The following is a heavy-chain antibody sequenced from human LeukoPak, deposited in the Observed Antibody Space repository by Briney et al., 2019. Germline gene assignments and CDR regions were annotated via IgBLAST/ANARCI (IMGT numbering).Heavy chain of an antibody. Sequence: GGSLRLSCAASGFTFSSYGMHWVRQAPGKGLEWVAVISYDGSNKYYADSVKGRFTISRDNSKNTLYLQMNSLRAEDTAVYYCAKEREGATRFSTIDYWGQGTLVTVSS. J-gene: IGHJ4*02. V-gene: IGHV3-30*18. D-gene: IGHD1-26*01. CDR2: ISYDGSNK. CDR3: AKEREGATRFSTIDY. CDR1: GFTFSSYG.